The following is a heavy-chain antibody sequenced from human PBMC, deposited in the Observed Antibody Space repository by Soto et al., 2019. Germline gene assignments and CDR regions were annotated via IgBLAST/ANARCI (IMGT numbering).Heavy chain of an antibody. D-gene: IGHD2-15*01. CDR2: IDWDDDK. J-gene: IGHJ6*02. CDR3: ARIRFGGYCSGGSCSPPGYYYGMDV. Sequence: GSGPTLVNPTQTLTLTCTFSGFSLSTSGMCVSWIRQPPGKALEWLALIDWDDDKYYSTSLKTRLTISKDTSKNQVVLTMTNMDPVDTATYYCARIRFGGYCSGGSCSPPGYYYGMDVWGQGTTVTVS. V-gene: IGHV2-70*01. CDR1: GFSLSTSGMC.